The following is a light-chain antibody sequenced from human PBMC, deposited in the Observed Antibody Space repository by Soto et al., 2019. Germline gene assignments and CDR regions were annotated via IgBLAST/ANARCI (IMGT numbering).Light chain of an antibody. J-gene: IGLJ1*01. CDR1: TSNIGRDI. CDR3: AAWDDSLKGYV. Sequence: QAVVTQPPSASGTPGQRVTVSCSGSTSNIGRDIVNWYQQLPGAAPKLFIYANNQRPSGVPDRFSGSKSGTSASLAISGLQSEDEADYYCAAWDDSLKGYVFGTGTKVTVL. CDR2: ANN. V-gene: IGLV1-44*01.